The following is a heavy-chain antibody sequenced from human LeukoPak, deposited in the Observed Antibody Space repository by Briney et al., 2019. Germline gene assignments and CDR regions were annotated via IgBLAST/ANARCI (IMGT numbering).Heavy chain of an antibody. Sequence: SETLSLTCTVSGGSISGYYWSWIRQPPGKGLEWIGEIYHSGSTNYNPSLKSRVTISVDKSKNQFSLKLSSVTAADTAVYYCARVVHKLFDYWGQGTLVTVSS. V-gene: IGHV4-34*01. CDR1: GGSISGYY. J-gene: IGHJ4*02. CDR3: ARVVHKLFDY. CDR2: IYHSGST. D-gene: IGHD3-10*01.